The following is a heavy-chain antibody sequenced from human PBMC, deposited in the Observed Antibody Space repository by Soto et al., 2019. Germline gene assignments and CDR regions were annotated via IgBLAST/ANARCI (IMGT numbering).Heavy chain of an antibody. CDR3: AKGGGSRAE. V-gene: IGHV3-7*05. Sequence: EVQLVESGGGLVLPGGSLRLSCAASGFTFSNYWMTWVRQAPGRGLEWVANVNLDGNRKYYVDSVKGRFTISRDNAKNSLYLQMDRLRAADTTLYYCAKGGGSRAEGGQGTLVTVCS. CDR2: VNLDGNRK. CDR1: GFTFSNYW. J-gene: IGHJ4*02. D-gene: IGHD5-12*01.